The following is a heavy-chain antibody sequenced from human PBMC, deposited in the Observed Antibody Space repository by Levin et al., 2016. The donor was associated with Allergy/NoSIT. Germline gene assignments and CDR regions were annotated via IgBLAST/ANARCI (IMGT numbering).Heavy chain of an antibody. D-gene: IGHD6-19*01. J-gene: IGHJ4*02. V-gene: IGHV1-18*01. CDR1: GYTFTSYG. CDR3: ARRIAVAGILSYFDS. CDR2: ISAYNGNT. Sequence: ASVKVSCKASGYTFTSYGISWVRQAPGQGLEWMGWISAYNGNTNYAQKLQGRVTMTTDTSTSTAYMELRSLRSDDTAVYYCARRIAVAGILSYFDSWGQGTLVTVSS.